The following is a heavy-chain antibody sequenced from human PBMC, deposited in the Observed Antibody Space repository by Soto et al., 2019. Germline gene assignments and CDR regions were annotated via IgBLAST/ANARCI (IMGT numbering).Heavy chain of an antibody. CDR3: ARHRATYYYDSSGYGFDY. V-gene: IGHV4-39*01. CDR1: GDSICNSDYY. Sequence: SETLSVTCTVSGDSICNSDYYWVWIRQPPGRGLEWIGSINFSGSTFYNPSLKSRVTIFVDTSKNQFSLKLTSVTAADTAVYYCARHRATYYYDSSGYGFDYWGQGTLVTVSS. CDR2: INFSGST. D-gene: IGHD3-22*01. J-gene: IGHJ4*02.